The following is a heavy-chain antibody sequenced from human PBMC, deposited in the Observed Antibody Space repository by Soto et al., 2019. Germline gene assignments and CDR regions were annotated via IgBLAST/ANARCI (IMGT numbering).Heavy chain of an antibody. CDR1: GGTFSSYA. V-gene: IGHV1-69*01. Sequence: QVQLVQSGAEVQKPGSSVKVSCKASGGTFSSYAISWVRQAPGQGLEWMGGIIPIFGTANYAQKFQGRVTITADDSTSTAYMELTSLRSEDTAVYYCARDQWGSNWDDNWFDPWGQGTRVTVSS. J-gene: IGHJ5*02. CDR2: IIPIFGTA. D-gene: IGHD1-1*01. CDR3: ARDQWGSNWDDNWFDP.